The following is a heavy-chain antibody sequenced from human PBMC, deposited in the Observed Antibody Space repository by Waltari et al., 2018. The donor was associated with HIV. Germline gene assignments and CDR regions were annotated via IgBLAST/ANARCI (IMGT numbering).Heavy chain of an antibody. CDR3: ARAVLRYFDNGFDP. J-gene: IGHJ5*02. V-gene: IGHV4-38-2*01. CDR2: LHHSGDT. Sequence: QVQLQESGPGLVKPSETLSLTCAVSGYSISSGYYWGWIRQPPGKGLEWIGSLHHSGDTYYNPSLKSRISISLDTSKNHFSLKLSSVTAADTAVYFCARAVLRYFDNGFDPWGQGTLVTVS. CDR1: GYSISSGYY. D-gene: IGHD3-9*01.